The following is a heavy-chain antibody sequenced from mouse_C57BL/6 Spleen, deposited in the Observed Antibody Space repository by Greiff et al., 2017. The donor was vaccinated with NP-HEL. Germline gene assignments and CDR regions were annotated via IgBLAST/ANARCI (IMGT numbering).Heavy chain of an antibody. V-gene: IGHV1-74*01. D-gene: IGHD1-1*01. CDR2: IHPSDSDT. CDR3: ASHYYGSSPPYAMDY. J-gene: IGHJ4*01. CDR1: GYTFTSYW. Sequence: KESCKASGYTFTSYWMHWVKQRPGQGLEWIGRIHPSDSDTNYNQKFKGKATLTVDKSSSTAYMQLSSLTSEDSAVYYCASHYYGSSPPYAMDYWGQGTSVTVSS.